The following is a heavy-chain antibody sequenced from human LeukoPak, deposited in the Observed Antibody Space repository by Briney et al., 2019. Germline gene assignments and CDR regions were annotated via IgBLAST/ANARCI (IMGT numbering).Heavy chain of an antibody. J-gene: IGHJ4*02. CDR2: INPNSGGT. V-gene: IGHV1-2*02. CDR3: ALRTAAGAFDY. Sequence: ASVKVSCKVSGYTLTELSMHWVRQAPGQGLEWMGWINPNSGGTNYAQKFQGRVTMTRDTSISTAYMELSRLRSDDTAVYYCALRTAAGAFDYWGQGTLVTVSS. D-gene: IGHD6-13*01. CDR1: GYTLTELS.